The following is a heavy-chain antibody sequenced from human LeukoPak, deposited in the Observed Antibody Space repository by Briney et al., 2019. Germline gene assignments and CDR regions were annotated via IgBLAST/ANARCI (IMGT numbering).Heavy chain of an antibody. D-gene: IGHD3-16*02. Sequence: ASVKVSCKASGYTFSNYGISWVRQAPGQGLEWMGWISVYNGDTKFEQKFQDRATMTADTSTTTAYMELRSLRSDDTAVYYCARDQYDQVWGSHRPYFDYWGQGTLVTVSS. CDR1: GYTFSNYG. J-gene: IGHJ4*02. CDR3: ARDQYDQVWGSHRPYFDY. CDR2: ISVYNGDT. V-gene: IGHV1-18*01.